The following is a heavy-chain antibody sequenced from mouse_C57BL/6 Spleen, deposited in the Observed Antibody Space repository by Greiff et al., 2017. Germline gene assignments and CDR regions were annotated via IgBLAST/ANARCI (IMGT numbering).Heavy chain of an antibody. CDR2: INPNNGGT. V-gene: IGHV1-26*01. CDR3: ARYWDSYAMDY. J-gene: IGHJ4*01. Sequence: VQLQQSGPELVKPGASVKISCKASGYTFTDYYMNWVKQSHGKSLEWIGDINPNNGGTSYNQKFKGKATLTVDKSSSTAYMELRSLTSEDSAVYYCARYWDSYAMDYWGQGTSVTVSS. CDR1: GYTFTDYY. D-gene: IGHD4-1*01.